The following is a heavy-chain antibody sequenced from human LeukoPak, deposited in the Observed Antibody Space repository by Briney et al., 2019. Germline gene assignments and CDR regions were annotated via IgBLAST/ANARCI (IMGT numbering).Heavy chain of an antibody. CDR3: VRVNYYGSSGYYYLYFDY. CDR1: GGSFSGYY. D-gene: IGHD3-22*01. Sequence: SSETLSLTCAVYGGSFSGYYWSWIRQPPGKGLEWIGEINHSGSTNYNPSLKSRVTISVDTSKNQFSLKLSSVTAADTAVYYCVRVNYYGSSGYYYLYFDYWGQGTLVTVSS. J-gene: IGHJ4*02. V-gene: IGHV4-34*01. CDR2: INHSGST.